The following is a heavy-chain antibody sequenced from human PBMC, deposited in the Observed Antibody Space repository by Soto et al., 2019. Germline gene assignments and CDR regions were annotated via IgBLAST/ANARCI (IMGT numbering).Heavy chain of an antibody. Sequence: EVQLVETGGGLIQPGGSLRLSCAASGFTVSSNYVNWVRQAPGKGLEWVSIIYSDGTTSYADSVKGRFTISRDNFKNTLHLQMHSLRAEDSAVYYCAILSNWGQGTLVTVSS. J-gene: IGHJ4*02. V-gene: IGHV3-53*02. CDR3: AILSN. CDR2: IYSDGTT. D-gene: IGHD6-6*01. CDR1: GFTVSSNY.